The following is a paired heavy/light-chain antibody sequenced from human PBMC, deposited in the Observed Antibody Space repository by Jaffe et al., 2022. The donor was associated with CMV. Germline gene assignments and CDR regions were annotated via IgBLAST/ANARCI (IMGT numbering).Heavy chain of an antibody. J-gene: IGHJ6*02. CDR3: ARRGTIVVVPAAIPDYYYYGMDV. CDR2: IIPIFGTA. V-gene: IGHV1-69*01. Sequence: QVQLVQSGAEVKKPGSSVKVSCKASGGTFSSYAISWVRQAPGQGLEWMGGIIPIFGTANYAQKFQGRVTITADESTSTAYMELSSLRSEDTAVYYCARRGTIVVVPAAIPDYYYYGMDVWGQGTTVTVSS. CDR1: GGTFSSYA. D-gene: IGHD2-2*01.
Light chain of an antibody. CDR3: QQLNSYPRT. Sequence: DIQLTQSPSFLSASVGDRVTITCRASQGISSYLAWYQQKPGKAPKLLIYAASTLQSGVPSRFSGSGSGTEFTLTISSLQPEDFATYYCQQLNSYPRTFGPGTKVDIK. CDR1: QGISSY. CDR2: AAS. J-gene: IGKJ3*01. V-gene: IGKV1-9*01.